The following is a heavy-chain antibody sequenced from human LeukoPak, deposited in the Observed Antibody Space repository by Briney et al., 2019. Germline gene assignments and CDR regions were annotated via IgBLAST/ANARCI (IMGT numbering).Heavy chain of an antibody. V-gene: IGHV3-48*02. CDR2: ISISSSIM. CDR3: VRESRFHFDY. J-gene: IGHJ4*02. Sequence: PGGSLRLSCAASAFTFSGYSMTWVRQAPGKGLEWVSYISISSSIMSYADSVKGRFTISRDNAKNSLYLQMNSLRDEDTAVYYCVRESRFHFDYWGQGTLVTVSS. D-gene: IGHD3-10*01. CDR1: AFTFSGYS.